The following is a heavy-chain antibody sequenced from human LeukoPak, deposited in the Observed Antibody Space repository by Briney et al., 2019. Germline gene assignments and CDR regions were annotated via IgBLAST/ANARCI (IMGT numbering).Heavy chain of an antibody. CDR3: ARDTGSGNYFDY. CDR1: GFTFDDYG. D-gene: IGHD1-26*01. J-gene: IGHJ4*02. V-gene: IGHV3-20*04. Sequence: GGSLRLSCAASGFTFDDYGMSWVRHAPGKGLEWVSGINWNGGSTAYADSVKGRFTISRDNAKNSLYLQMNSLRAEDTAVYYCARDTGSGNYFDYWGQGTLVTVSS. CDR2: INWNGGST.